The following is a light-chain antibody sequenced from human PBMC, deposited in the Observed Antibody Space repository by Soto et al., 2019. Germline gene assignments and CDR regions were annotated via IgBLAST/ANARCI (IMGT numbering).Light chain of an antibody. Sequence: EIVLTQSPGTLSLSPGERATLSCRASRSFASSYLAWYQRKPGQSPRLLIYAASNRATGIPDRFTGSGSGTDFTLTISRVEPEDCAVYYCQHYGPSTPYTFGQGTKVEIE. V-gene: IGKV3-20*01. CDR3: QHYGPSTPYT. CDR1: RSFASSY. CDR2: AAS. J-gene: IGKJ2*01.